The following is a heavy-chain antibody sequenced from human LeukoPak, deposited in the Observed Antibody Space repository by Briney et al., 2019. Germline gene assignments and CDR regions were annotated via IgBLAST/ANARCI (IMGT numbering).Heavy chain of an antibody. CDR1: GFIFNRYA. V-gene: IGHV3-30*04. Sequence: PGRSLRLSCAASGFIFNRYALYWVRQAPGKGLEWLTVISSDGSDTFYADSVRGRFTISRDDSKNTLYLQMNRLRNEDTAVYYCARAPPSSRIDYWGQGTLVTVSS. D-gene: IGHD6-19*01. J-gene: IGHJ4*02. CDR3: ARAPPSSRIDY. CDR2: ISSDGSDT.